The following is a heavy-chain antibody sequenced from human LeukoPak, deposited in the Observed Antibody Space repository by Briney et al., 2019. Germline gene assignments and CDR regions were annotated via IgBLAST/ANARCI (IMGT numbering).Heavy chain of an antibody. V-gene: IGHV1-24*01. CDR3: ATDRSSSLGKIGDLDY. CDR2: FDPEDGET. Sequence: ASVKVSCKVSGYTLTELSMHWVRQAPGKGLEWMGGFDPEDGETIYAQKFQGRVTMTEDTSTDTAYMELSSLRSEDTAVYYCATDRSSSLGKIGDLDYWAQEPLVTVSS. J-gene: IGHJ4*02. D-gene: IGHD3-16*02. CDR1: GYTLTELS.